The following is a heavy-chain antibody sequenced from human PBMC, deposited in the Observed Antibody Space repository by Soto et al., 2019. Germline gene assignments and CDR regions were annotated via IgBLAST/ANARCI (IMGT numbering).Heavy chain of an antibody. D-gene: IGHD2-15*01. CDR1: GGSFSGYY. J-gene: IGHJ4*02. Sequence: SETLSLTCAVYGGSFSGYYWSRIRQPPGKGLEWIGEINHSGSTNYNPSLKSRVTISVDTSKNQFSLKLSSVTAADTAVYYCARGGILVVVAATPEQEIYDYWGQGTLVTVSS. CDR2: INHSGST. CDR3: ARGGILVVVAATPEQEIYDY. V-gene: IGHV4-34*01.